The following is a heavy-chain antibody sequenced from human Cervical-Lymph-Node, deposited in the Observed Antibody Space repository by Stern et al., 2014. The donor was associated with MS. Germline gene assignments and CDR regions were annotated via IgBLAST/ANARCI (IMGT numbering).Heavy chain of an antibody. D-gene: IGHD2-21*02. Sequence: QVQLVESGPGLVKPSQTLSLTCTVSGASMTTGSYYWNWIRQPAGKGGKWIGQIYTSGSASYHPSLKNRLSMSVDTSKNQFSLILSSVTAADTAVYYCARGDRRLRAFDLWGQGTMVTVSS. CDR3: ARGDRRLRAFDL. CDR2: IYTSGSA. J-gene: IGHJ3*01. CDR1: GASMTTGSYY. V-gene: IGHV4-61*02.